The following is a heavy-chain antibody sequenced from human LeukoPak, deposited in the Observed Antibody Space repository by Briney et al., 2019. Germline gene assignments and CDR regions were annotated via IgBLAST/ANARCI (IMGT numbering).Heavy chain of an antibody. J-gene: IGHJ4*02. CDR3: AREGYDYVWGSYDY. Sequence: GGSLRLSCAASGFTFGTYAMSWVRQAPGKGLEWVSTISGSGFSTYYADSVKGRFTISRDNSKNTVYLQMNSLRAEDTAVYYCAREGYDYVWGSYDYWGQGTLITVSS. CDR1: GFTFGTYA. D-gene: IGHD3-16*01. CDR2: ISGSGFST. V-gene: IGHV3-23*01.